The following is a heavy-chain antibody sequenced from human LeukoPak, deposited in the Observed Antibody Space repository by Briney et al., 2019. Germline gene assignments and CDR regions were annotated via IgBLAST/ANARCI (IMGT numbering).Heavy chain of an antibody. Sequence: ASVKVSCKASGYTFTAYYIHWVRQAPGQGLEWMGWINPNSGGTNYAQKFQGRVTMTRDTSINTAYMELSRLRSDDTAVYYCARDYRFFQEQVGPYYSYGLDVWGQGITVTVSS. CDR2: INPNSGGT. J-gene: IGHJ6*02. D-gene: IGHD6-13*01. V-gene: IGHV1-2*02. CDR1: GYTFTAYY. CDR3: ARDYRFFQEQVGPYYSYGLDV.